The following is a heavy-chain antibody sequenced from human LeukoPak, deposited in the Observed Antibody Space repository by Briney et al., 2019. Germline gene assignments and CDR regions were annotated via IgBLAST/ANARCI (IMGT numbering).Heavy chain of an antibody. Sequence: SETLSLTCTVSGYSISSGYCGWVRQPPGKGLEWIGSIHNPGSTYYNPSLKSRVTISIDTSKNQFALKLSSVTAADTAVYYCARDSRYCSGASCYSWGKGTLVTVSS. CDR2: IHNPGST. J-gene: IGHJ4*02. CDR1: GYSISSGY. V-gene: IGHV4-38-2*02. CDR3: ARDSRYCSGASCYS. D-gene: IGHD2-2*01.